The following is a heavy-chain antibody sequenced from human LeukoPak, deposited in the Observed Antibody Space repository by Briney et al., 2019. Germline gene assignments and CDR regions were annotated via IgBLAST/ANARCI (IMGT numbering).Heavy chain of an antibody. CDR2: IYYSGST. CDR1: GGSISSYY. J-gene: IGHJ4*02. CDR3: ARQGRDGYIVDY. Sequence: SETLSLTCTISGGSISSYYWSWIRQPPGKGLEWIGYIYYSGSTNYNPSLKSRVTISVDTSKNQFSLKLSSVTAADTAVCYCARQGRDGYIVDYWGQGTLVTVSS. D-gene: IGHD2-21*02. V-gene: IGHV4-59*08.